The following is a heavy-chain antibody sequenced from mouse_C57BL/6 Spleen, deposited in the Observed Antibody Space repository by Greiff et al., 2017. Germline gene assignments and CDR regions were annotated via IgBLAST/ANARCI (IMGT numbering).Heavy chain of an antibody. CDR1: GYSFTGYY. V-gene: IGHV1-42*01. CDR3: AIQYYYAMDY. Sequence: VQLQQSGPELVKPGASVKISCKASGYSFTGYYMNWVKQSPEKSLEWIGEINPSTGGTTYNQKFKAKATLTVDKSSSTAYMQLKSLTSEDSAVYYCAIQYYYAMDYWGQGTSVTVSS. J-gene: IGHJ4*01. CDR2: INPSTGGT.